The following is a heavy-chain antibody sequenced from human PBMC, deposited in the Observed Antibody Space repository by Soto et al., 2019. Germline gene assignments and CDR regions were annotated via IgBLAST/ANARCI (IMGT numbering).Heavy chain of an antibody. CDR3: AHSYCSSSSCYSGVLDY. D-gene: IGHD2-15*01. J-gene: IGHJ4*02. Sequence: QITLKESGPTLVKPTQTLTLTCTFSGFSLSTSGVGVGWIRQPPGKALEWLALIYWDDDKRYSPSLKSRLTITKDTSKNQVVLTMTNMAPVDTATYYCAHSYCSSSSCYSGVLDYWGQGTLVTVSS. V-gene: IGHV2-5*02. CDR1: GFSLSTSGVG. CDR2: IYWDDDK.